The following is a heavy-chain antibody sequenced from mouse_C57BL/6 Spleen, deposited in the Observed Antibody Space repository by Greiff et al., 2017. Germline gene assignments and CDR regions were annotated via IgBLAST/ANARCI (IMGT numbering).Heavy chain of an antibody. Sequence: QVHVKQSGAELVWPGASVTLSCKASGYTFTDYEMHWVKQTPVHGLEWIGAIDPETGGTAYNQKFKGKAILTADKSSSTAYMELRSLTSEDSAVYYCTRGFHYYGSSADVWGTGTTVTVSS. CDR2: IDPETGGT. CDR3: TRGFHYYGSSADV. J-gene: IGHJ1*03. D-gene: IGHD1-1*01. CDR1: GYTFTDYE. V-gene: IGHV1-15*01.